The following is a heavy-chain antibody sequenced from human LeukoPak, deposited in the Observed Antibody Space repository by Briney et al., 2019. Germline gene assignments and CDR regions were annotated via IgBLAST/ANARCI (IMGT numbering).Heavy chain of an antibody. Sequence: WMSWVRQAPGKGLEWVAHIKQDGSEKYYVDSVKGRFTISRDNAKNSLYLQMNSLRAEDTAVYYCAMGMATIPYWGQGTLVTVSS. CDR2: IKQDGSEK. V-gene: IGHV3-7*01. CDR1: W. J-gene: IGHJ4*02. D-gene: IGHD5-24*01. CDR3: AMGMATIPY.